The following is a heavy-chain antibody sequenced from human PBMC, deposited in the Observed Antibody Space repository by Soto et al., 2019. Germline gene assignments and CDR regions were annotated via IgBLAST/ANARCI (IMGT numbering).Heavy chain of an antibody. J-gene: IGHJ4*02. CDR1: GGTFSSYA. D-gene: IGHD3-22*01. Sequence: VASVKVSCKASGGTFSSYAISWVRQAPGQGLEWMGGIIPIFGTANYAQKFQGRVTITADESTSTAYMELSSLRSEDTAVYYCARVISSGYYREYYFDYWGQGTLVTVSS. V-gene: IGHV1-69*13. CDR2: IIPIFGTA. CDR3: ARVISSGYYREYYFDY.